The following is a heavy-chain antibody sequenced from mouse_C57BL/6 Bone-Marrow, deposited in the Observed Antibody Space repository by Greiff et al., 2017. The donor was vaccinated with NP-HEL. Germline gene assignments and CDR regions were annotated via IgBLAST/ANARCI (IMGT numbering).Heavy chain of an antibody. J-gene: IGHJ3*01. D-gene: IGHD1-2*01. Sequence: QVQLQQSGAELVKPGASVKVSCKASGYTFTSYWMHWVKQRPGQGLEWIGRIHPSDSDTNYNQKFKGKATLTVDKSSSTAYMQLSSLTSEDSAVYYCAMPGLRVYSQRGFAYGGQGTLVTVSA. CDR1: GYTFTSYW. CDR3: AMPGLRVYSQRGFAY. CDR2: IHPSDSDT. V-gene: IGHV1-74*01.